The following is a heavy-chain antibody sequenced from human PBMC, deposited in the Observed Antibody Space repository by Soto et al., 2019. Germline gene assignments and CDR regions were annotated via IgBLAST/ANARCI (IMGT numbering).Heavy chain of an antibody. J-gene: IGHJ6*02. Sequence: GGSLRLSCAASGFTFSSYAMHWVRQAPGKGLEWVTVISYDGSNKYYADSVKGRFTISRDNSKNTLYLQMNSLRAEDTAVYYCARDVESGSSQYYYYYYGMDVWGQGTTVTVSS. CDR3: ARDVESGSSQYYYYYYGMDV. D-gene: IGHD1-26*01. CDR2: ISYDGSNK. V-gene: IGHV3-30-3*01. CDR1: GFTFSSYA.